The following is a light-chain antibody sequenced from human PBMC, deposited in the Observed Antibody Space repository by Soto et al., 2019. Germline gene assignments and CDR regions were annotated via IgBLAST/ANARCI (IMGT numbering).Light chain of an antibody. J-gene: IGLJ7*01. CDR1: SSDVGGYNY. Sequence: QSALTQPASVSGSSGQSITISCTGTSSDVGGYNYVSWYQQHPGKAPKLMIYEVTNRPSGVSNRFSGSKSGNTASLTISGLQAEDEADYYCSSFTSSSTQVFGGGTQLTVL. V-gene: IGLV2-14*01. CDR3: SSFTSSSTQV. CDR2: EVT.